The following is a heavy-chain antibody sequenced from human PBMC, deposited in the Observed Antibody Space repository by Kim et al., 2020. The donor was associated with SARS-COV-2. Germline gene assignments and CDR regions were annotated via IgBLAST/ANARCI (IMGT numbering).Heavy chain of an antibody. V-gene: IGHV4-59*01. D-gene: IGHD5-18*01. Sequence: SETLSLTCTVSGGSISSYYWSWIRQPPGKGLEWIGYIYYSGSTNYNPSLKSRVTISVDTSKNQFSLKLSSVTAADTAVYYCVRGGYNSGSVWGQGTLVTVSS. CDR2: IYYSGST. CDR1: GGSISSYY. CDR3: VRGGYNSGSV. J-gene: IGHJ4*02.